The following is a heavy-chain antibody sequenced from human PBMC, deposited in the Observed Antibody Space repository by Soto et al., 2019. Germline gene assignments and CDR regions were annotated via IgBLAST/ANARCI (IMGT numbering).Heavy chain of an antibody. CDR2: ISGSGGST. D-gene: IGHD3-3*01. CDR1: GLTFSGYS. J-gene: IGHJ3*02. V-gene: IGHV3-23*01. Sequence: PGGSLRLSCAASGLTFSGYSMNWVRQAPGKGLEWVSAISGSGGSTYYADSVKGRFTISRDNSKNTLYLQMNSLRAEDTAVYYCAKTLFWSEDAFDTWGQGTMVTVAS. CDR3: AKTLFWSEDAFDT.